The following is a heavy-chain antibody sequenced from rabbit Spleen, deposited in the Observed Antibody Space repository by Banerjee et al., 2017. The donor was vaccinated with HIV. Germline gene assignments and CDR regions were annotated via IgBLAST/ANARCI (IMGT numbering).Heavy chain of an antibody. V-gene: IGHV1S40*01. Sequence: QSLEESGGDLVKPGTSLTLTCTASGFSFSAGYYMCWVRQAPGKGLEWIACIHGGSKDNIYYANWAKGRFTISKTSSTTVTLQMTSLTVADTATYFCARDLITAVGWNFNLWGPGTLVTVS. CDR2: IHGGSKDNI. D-gene: IGHD2-1*01. CDR1: GFSFSAGYY. CDR3: ARDLITAVGWNFNL. J-gene: IGHJ4*01.